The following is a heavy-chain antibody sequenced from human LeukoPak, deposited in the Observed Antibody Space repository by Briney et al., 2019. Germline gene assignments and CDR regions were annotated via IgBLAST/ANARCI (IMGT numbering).Heavy chain of an antibody. CDR1: GLTFRNYA. Sequence: PGGSLRLSCAASGLTFRNYAMSWVRQAPGKGLEWVSAISGSGGSTYYADSVKGRFTISRDNSKNTLYPQMNSLRAEDTAVYYCAKARAIVVVIPYLDYWGQGTLVTVSS. V-gene: IGHV3-23*01. CDR2: ISGSGGST. D-gene: IGHD3-22*01. CDR3: AKARAIVVVIPYLDY. J-gene: IGHJ4*02.